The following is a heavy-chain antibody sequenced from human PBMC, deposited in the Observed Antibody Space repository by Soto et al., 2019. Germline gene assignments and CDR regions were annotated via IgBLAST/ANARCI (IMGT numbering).Heavy chain of an antibody. CDR1: GFTFTTCW. CDR3: ATRPCEVNYYGVFDY. V-gene: IGHV3-7*03. Sequence: EVQLVESVGGLVQPGGSLRLSCEASGFTFTTCWMTWVRQAPGKGLEWVANINKDGSEKFYVDSVKGRFTISRDNAKNSLFLHMNSLRAEDTAVYYCATRPCEVNYYGVFDYWGQGALVTVSS. D-gene: IGHD3-22*01. J-gene: IGHJ4*02. CDR2: INKDGSEK.